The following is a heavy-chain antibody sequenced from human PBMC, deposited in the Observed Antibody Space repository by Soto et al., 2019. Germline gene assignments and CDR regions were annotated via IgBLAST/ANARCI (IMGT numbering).Heavy chain of an antibody. D-gene: IGHD5-18*01. CDR3: VSRQSTAMLNHYYYYGMDV. CDR1: GGSFSGYY. V-gene: IGHV4-34*01. CDR2: INHSGST. Sequence: SETLSLTCAVYGGSFSGYYWSWIRQPPGKGLEWIGGINHSGSTNYNPSLKSRVTISVDTSKNQFSLKLSSVTAADTAVYYCVSRQSTAMLNHYYYYGMDVWGQGTTVTVSS. J-gene: IGHJ6*02.